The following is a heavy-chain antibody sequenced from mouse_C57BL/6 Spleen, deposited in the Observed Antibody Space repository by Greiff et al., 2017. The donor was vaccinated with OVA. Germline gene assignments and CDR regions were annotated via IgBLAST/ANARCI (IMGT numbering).Heavy chain of an antibody. CDR2: INPYNGGT. CDR1: GYTFTDYY. Sequence: VQLKESGPVLVKPGASVKMSCKASGYTFTDYYMNWVKQSHGKSLEWIGVINPYNGGTSYNQKFKGKAKLTVDKSSSTAYMELNSLTSEDSAVYYCARSWDYDLYFDYWGQGTTLTVSS. CDR3: ARSWDYDLYFDY. J-gene: IGHJ2*01. D-gene: IGHD2-4*01. V-gene: IGHV1-19*01.